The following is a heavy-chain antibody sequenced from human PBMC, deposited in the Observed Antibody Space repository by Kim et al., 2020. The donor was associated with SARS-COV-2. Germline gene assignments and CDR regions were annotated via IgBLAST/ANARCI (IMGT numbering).Heavy chain of an antibody. Sequence: GGSLRLSCAASGFTFSNHWVQWVRQIPGKGLVWVSRINSDGSSATYADSVKGRFTISRDNAKNTLYLQMNSLRVEDTAVYYCARDWEASIVTGSYTYYYYYMDVWGKGTTVTVSS. CDR3: ARDWEASIVTGSYTYYYYYMDV. J-gene: IGHJ6*03. CDR2: INSDGSSA. V-gene: IGHV3-74*01. CDR1: GFTFSNHW. D-gene: IGHD3-9*01.